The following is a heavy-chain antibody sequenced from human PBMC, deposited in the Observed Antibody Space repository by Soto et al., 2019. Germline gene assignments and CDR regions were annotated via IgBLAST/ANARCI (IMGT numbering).Heavy chain of an antibody. CDR3: ARDEELGYVDY. J-gene: IGHJ4*02. CDR1: GFTFSSHS. D-gene: IGHD1-26*01. CDR2: ISSSTRTI. V-gene: IGHV3-48*01. Sequence: EVQLVESGGGLVQPGGSLRLSCAASGFTFSSHSMNWVRRAPGKGLEWVSYISSSTRTIYYADSVKGRFTVSRDNAKNSLYLQMNSLRAEDTAVYYWARDEELGYVDYWGQGTLVTVSS.